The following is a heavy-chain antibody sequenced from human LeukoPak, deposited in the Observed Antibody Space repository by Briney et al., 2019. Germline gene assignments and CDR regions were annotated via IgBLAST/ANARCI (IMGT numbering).Heavy chain of an antibody. CDR3: AKDVVPDSGWDLDH. V-gene: IGHV3-23*01. D-gene: IGHD6-19*01. CDR2: IYGSGERT. J-gene: IGHJ4*02. Sequence: PGGSLRLSCAASGFTFSTYSMTWVRPAPGKGLGWVSGIYGSGERTFYADSVRGRFTVSRDNSKNTLYLEMHSLRAEDTAVYFCAKDVVPDSGWDLDHWGQGTLVTVSS. CDR1: GFTFSTYS.